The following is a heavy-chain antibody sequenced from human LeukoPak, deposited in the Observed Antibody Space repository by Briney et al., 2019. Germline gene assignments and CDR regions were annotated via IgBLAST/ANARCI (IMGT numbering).Heavy chain of an antibody. Sequence: SETLSLTCTVSGGSISSYYWSWIRQPPGKGLEWIGYIYYSGSTNYNPSLKSRDTISVDTSKNQFSLKLSSVTAADTAVYYCARQEYLAVQFDPWGQGTLVTVSS. CDR1: GGSISSYY. CDR3: ARQEYLAVQFDP. J-gene: IGHJ5*02. D-gene: IGHD1-1*01. CDR2: IYYSGST. V-gene: IGHV4-59*08.